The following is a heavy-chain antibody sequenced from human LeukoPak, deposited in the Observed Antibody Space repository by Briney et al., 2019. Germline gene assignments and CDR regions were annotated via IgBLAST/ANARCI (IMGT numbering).Heavy chain of an antibody. CDR1: GGSLSSYY. CDR2: IYYSGST. CDR3: ASGSPNWFDP. J-gene: IGHJ5*02. V-gene: IGHV4-59*01. D-gene: IGHD6-13*01. Sequence: SETLSLTCTVSGGSLSSYYWSWIRQPPGKGLEWIGYIYYSGSTNYNPSLKSRVTISVDTSKNQFSLKLSSATAADTAVYYCASGSPNWFDPWGQGTLVTVSS.